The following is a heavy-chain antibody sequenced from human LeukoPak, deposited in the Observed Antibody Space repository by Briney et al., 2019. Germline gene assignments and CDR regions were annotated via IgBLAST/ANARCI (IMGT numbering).Heavy chain of an antibody. D-gene: IGHD3-3*01. Sequence: PSETLSLTCTVSGGSISYYYWSWIRQPAGKGLEWIGRIYTSGSTNYNPSLKSRVTISVDTSKNQFSLKLSSVTAADTAVYYCARHAGNTIFGVVINNWFDPWGQGTLVTVSS. J-gene: IGHJ5*02. CDR1: GGSISYYY. CDR3: ARHAGNTIFGVVINNWFDP. V-gene: IGHV4-4*07. CDR2: IYTSGST.